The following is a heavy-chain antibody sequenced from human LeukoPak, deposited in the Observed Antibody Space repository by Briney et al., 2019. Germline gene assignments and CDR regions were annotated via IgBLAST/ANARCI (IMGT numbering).Heavy chain of an antibody. Sequence: GRSLRLSCAASGFTFSSYGMHWVRQAPGKGLEWVAVIWYDGSNKYYADSVKGRFTISRDNSKNTLYLQMNSLRAEDTAVYYCARDGGGLLWFGEYSRSWFDPWGQGTLVTVSS. CDR1: GFTFSSYG. D-gene: IGHD3-10*01. J-gene: IGHJ5*02. CDR3: ARDGGGLLWFGEYSRSWFDP. CDR2: IWYDGSNK. V-gene: IGHV3-33*01.